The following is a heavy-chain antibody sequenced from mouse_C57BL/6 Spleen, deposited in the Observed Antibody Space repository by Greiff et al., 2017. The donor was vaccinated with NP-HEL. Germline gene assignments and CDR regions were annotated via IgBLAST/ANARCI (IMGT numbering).Heavy chain of an antibody. CDR2: IYPNSCST. D-gene: IGHD2-5*01. V-gene: IGHV1-64*01. CDR1: GYTFTSYW. Sequence: VQLQQPGAELVKPGASVKLSCKASGYTFTSYWMHWVKQRPGQGLEWIGMIYPNSCSTNYNEKFKSKATLTVAKSSSTAYMQLSSLTSEDSAVYYCARGKSNSWFAYWGQGTLVTVSA. J-gene: IGHJ3*01. CDR3: ARGKSNSWFAY.